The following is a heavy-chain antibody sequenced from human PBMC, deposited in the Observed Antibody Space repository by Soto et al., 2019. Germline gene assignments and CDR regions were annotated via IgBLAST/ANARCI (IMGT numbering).Heavy chain of an antibody. CDR3: ARGTSTIAARPLDY. D-gene: IGHD6-6*01. CDR1: GGSISSYY. CDR2: IYYSGST. Sequence: QVQLQESGPGLVKPSETLSLTCTVSGGSISSYYWIWIRQPPGKGLEYIGYIYYSGSTNYNPSLKSRLTISVDTSTNQFSLKLSSVTAADTAVYYCARGTSTIAARPLDYWGQGTLVTVSS. V-gene: IGHV4-59*01. J-gene: IGHJ4*02.